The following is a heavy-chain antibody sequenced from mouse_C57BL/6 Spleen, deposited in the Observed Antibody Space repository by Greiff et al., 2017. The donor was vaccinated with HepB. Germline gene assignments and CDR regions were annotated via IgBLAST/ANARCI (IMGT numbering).Heavy chain of an antibody. V-gene: IGHV3-6*01. CDR2: ISYDGSN. CDR1: GYSITSGYY. D-gene: IGHD1-1*01. CDR3: ARNYGSSYGYFDV. Sequence: DVQLQESGPGLVKPSQSLSLTCSVTGYSITSGYYWNWIRQFPGNKLEWMGYISYDGSNNYNPSLKNRISITRDTSKNQFFLKLNSVTTEDTATYYCARNYGSSYGYFDVWGTGTTVTVSS. J-gene: IGHJ1*03.